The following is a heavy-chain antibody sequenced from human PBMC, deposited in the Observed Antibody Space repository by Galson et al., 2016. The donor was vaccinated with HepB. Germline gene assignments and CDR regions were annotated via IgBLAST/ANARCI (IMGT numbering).Heavy chain of an antibody. V-gene: IGHV3-30-3*02. Sequence: SLRLSCAASGITFSDYHMHWVRQAPGKGLEWVALISYDGSNKYYADSVKGRFTISRDDSKNTVYLQMNSLRAEDTAVYYCAKSTGRAVTTLDYYYGMDVWGQGTTVTVSS. CDR1: GITFSDYH. D-gene: IGHD4-17*01. J-gene: IGHJ6*02. CDR2: ISYDGSNK. CDR3: AKSTGRAVTTLDYYYGMDV.